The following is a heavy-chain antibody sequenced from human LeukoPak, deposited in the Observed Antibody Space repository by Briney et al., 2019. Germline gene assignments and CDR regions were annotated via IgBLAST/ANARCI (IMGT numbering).Heavy chain of an antibody. CDR1: GYDFPGFW. CDR3: ARREVLMNGLDV. V-gene: IGHV5-51*01. D-gene: IGHD1-1*01. CDR2: IYPDDSDA. Sequence: GESLKISCKGSGYDFPGFWIAWVRQVPGRGLEWMDIIYPDDSDAKYSPSFQGQVTISVDKSVNTAYLQWSSLKASDTAMYYCARREVLMNGLDVWGQGTTVTVSS. J-gene: IGHJ6*02.